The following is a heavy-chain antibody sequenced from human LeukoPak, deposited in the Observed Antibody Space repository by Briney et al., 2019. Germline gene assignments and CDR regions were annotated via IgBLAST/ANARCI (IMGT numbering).Heavy chain of an antibody. Sequence: GASVKVSCKASGFTFTSHGFTWVRQAPGQGLEWMGWISAYNGDTHSAERFQGRVTLTTDTSTSTAYMELRSLRSDDTAVYYCAREPKIGNFDYWGLGTLVIVSS. V-gene: IGHV1-18*01. J-gene: IGHJ4*02. CDR2: ISAYNGDT. CDR3: AREPKIGNFDY. CDR1: GFTFTSHG.